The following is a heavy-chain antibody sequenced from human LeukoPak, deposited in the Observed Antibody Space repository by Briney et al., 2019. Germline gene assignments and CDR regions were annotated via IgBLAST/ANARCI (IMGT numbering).Heavy chain of an antibody. Sequence: GGSLRLSCAASGFTVSNNYMSWVRQAPGKGLEWVSVFYGVGSTYYADSVRGRFTISRDNSKNTLYIQMNSLRAEDTAVYYCAKDIDYWGQGTLVTVSS. J-gene: IGHJ4*02. CDR3: AKDIDY. V-gene: IGHV3-53*01. CDR2: FYGVGST. CDR1: GFTVSNNY.